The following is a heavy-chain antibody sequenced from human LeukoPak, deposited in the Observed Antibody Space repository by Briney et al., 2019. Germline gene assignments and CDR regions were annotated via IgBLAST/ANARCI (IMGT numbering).Heavy chain of an antibody. CDR1: GGSINSYY. V-gene: IGHV4-59*08. Sequence: SETLSLTCTVSGGSINSYYWSWIRQPPGEGLEWIGYIYYSGSTNYNPSLKSRVTISVDTSKNQFSLKLSSVTAADTAVYYCARHVYSSSWYAYYFDYWGQGTLVTVSS. D-gene: IGHD6-13*01. CDR3: ARHVYSSSWYAYYFDY. CDR2: IYYSGST. J-gene: IGHJ4*02.